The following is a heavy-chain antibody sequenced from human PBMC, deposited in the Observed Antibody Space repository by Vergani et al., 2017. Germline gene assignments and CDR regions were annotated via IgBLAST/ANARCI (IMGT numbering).Heavy chain of an antibody. J-gene: IGHJ4*02. D-gene: IGHD3-16*01. CDR2: INTNTGNP. Sequence: QVKLEESGGGVVQPGRSLRLSCAASGFSFGNYAMHWVRQAPGQGLEWMGWINTNTGNPTYAQGFRGRFVFSLDTSVSTAYLQISSLKAEDTAVYYCASDAGGYFNYWGQGTLVTVSS. CDR3: ASDAGGYFNY. CDR1: GFSFGNYA. V-gene: IGHV7-4-1*02.